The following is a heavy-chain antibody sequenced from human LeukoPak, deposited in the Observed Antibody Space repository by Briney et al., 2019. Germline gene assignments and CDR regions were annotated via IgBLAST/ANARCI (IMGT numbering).Heavy chain of an antibody. V-gene: IGHV3-30*18. J-gene: IGHJ4*02. CDR2: ISYDGSNK. CDR3: AKVSIVYSSGWSNFDY. CDR1: GFTFSSYG. Sequence: PGRSLRLSCAASGFTFSSYGMHWVRQAPGKGLEWVAVISYDGSNKYYADSVKGRFTISRDNSKNTLYLQMNSLRAEDTAVYYCAKVSIVYSSGWSNFDYWGQGTLVTVSS. D-gene: IGHD6-19*01.